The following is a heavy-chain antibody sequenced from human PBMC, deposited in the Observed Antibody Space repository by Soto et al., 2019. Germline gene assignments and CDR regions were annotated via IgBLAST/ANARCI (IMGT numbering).Heavy chain of an antibody. J-gene: IGHJ4*02. CDR2: IIPLSGRT. V-gene: IGHV1-69*01. CDR1: GGTFSSLG. Sequence: QVRLVQSGAEVKRPGSSVKVSCEASGGTFSSLGFTWVRQAPGQGLEWMGGIIPLSGRTTFAPKFLGRVTITADESTRTTYMELTALTSDDTAIYYCATRGTQGRWLEFADYWGQGTLVTVSS. D-gene: IGHD5-12*01. CDR3: ATRGTQGRWLEFADY.